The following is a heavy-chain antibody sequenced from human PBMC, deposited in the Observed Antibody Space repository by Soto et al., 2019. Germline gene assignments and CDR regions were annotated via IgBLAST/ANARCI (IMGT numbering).Heavy chain of an antibody. CDR1: GFMCSGYE. J-gene: IGHJ1*01. V-gene: IGHV3-48*03. CDR3: VRVGNIALRY. CDR2: ISKSGTTK. D-gene: IGHD7-27*01. Sequence: ALRVSCVASGFMCSGYEMNWVRQAPGKGLEWVAYISKSGTTKYYADSVKGRFTISRDTAKNTIYLQMNSLRVDDTAVYYCVRVGNIALRYWRQGTL.